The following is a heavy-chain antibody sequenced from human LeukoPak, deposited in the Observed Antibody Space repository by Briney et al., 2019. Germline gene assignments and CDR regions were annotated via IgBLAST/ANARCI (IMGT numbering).Heavy chain of an antibody. J-gene: IGHJ4*02. CDR2: MNQDGSER. D-gene: IGHD3-16*02. V-gene: IGHV3-7*01. Sequence: GGSLRLSCAASGFTFSRFWMSWVRQGPGKGLEWVATMNQDGSERYYVDSVKGRCTISRDNAKNSLYLQMNNLRAEDTAVYYCASGSYRENFDYWGQGTLVTVSS. CDR1: GFTFSRFW. CDR3: ASGSYRENFDY.